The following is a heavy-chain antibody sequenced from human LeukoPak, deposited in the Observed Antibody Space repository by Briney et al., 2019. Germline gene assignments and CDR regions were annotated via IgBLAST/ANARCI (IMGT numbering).Heavy chain of an antibody. CDR2: IYYSGST. J-gene: IGHJ5*02. D-gene: IGHD3-10*01. CDR3: ARQGGEITLGRGVINWVDP. V-gene: IGHV4-59*08. Sequence: PSETLSLTCTVSGGSISTYYWSWIRQPPGKGLEWIGFIYYSGSTNYNPSLKSRVIISVDTSKNQFSLKLTSVTAADTAVYCARQGGEITLGRGVINWVDPWGRGTQVSVSS. CDR1: GGSISTYY.